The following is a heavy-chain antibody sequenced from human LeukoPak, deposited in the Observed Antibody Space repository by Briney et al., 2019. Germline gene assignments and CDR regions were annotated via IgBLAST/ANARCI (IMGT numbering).Heavy chain of an antibody. CDR2: ISGSGGST. CDR1: GFTFSSYA. V-gene: IGHV3-23*01. CDR3: AKELGYSYGYLGFDY. D-gene: IGHD5-18*01. J-gene: IGHJ4*02. Sequence: PGGSLRLSFAASGFTFSSYAMSWVRQAPGKGLEWVSAISGSGGSTYYADSVKGRFTISRDNSKNTLYLQMNSLRAEDTAVYYCAKELGYSYGYLGFDYWGQGTLVTVSS.